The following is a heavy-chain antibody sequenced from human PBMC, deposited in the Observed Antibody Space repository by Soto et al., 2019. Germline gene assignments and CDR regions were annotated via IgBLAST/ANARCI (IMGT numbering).Heavy chain of an antibody. CDR1: GFTFSSYA. J-gene: IGHJ5*02. D-gene: IGHD2-8*02. CDR3: ARYALGLSPWWYNWFDR. CDR2: ISDSGGSP. V-gene: IGHV3-23*01. Sequence: EVQLLESGGGLVQPGGSLRLSCAASGFTFSSYAMNWVRQTPGEGLEWVSGISDSGGSPYYADSVKGRFTISRDNSKNTLYLQMDSLRAEDTGVYYCARYALGLSPWWYNWFDRWGQGTLVSVSS.